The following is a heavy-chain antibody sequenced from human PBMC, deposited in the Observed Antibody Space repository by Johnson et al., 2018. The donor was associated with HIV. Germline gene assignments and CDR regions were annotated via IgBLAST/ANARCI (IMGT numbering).Heavy chain of an antibody. V-gene: IGHV3-30*14. CDR3: ARDELVEDAFDI. D-gene: IGHD2-8*02. CDR1: GFTFSSYA. Sequence: QVQLVESGGGVVQPGRSLRLSCAASGFTFSSYAMHWVRQAPGKGLEWVAVISYDGSNKYYADSVKGRFPISRDNSQNTLYLQMNSQRAEDRALYYCARDELVEDAFDIWGQGTMVTVSS. CDR2: ISYDGSNK. J-gene: IGHJ3*02.